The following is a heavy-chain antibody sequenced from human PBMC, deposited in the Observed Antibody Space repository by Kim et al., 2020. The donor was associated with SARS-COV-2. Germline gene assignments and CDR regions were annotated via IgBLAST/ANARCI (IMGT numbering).Heavy chain of an antibody. CDR2: INTNTGNP. Sequence: ASVKVSCKASGYTFTSYAMNWVRQAPGQGLEWMGWINTNTGNPTYAQGFTGRVVFSLDTSVSTVYMQISSLKAEDTAVYYCARDPIWGGIAVAGTVGVFDYWGQGTLVTVSS. D-gene: IGHD6-19*01. CDR3: ARDPIWGGIAVAGTVGVFDY. V-gene: IGHV7-4-1*02. CDR1: GYTFTSYA. J-gene: IGHJ4*02.